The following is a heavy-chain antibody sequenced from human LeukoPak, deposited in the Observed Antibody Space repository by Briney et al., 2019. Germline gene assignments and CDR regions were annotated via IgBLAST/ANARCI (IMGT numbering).Heavy chain of an antibody. V-gene: IGHV3-21*01. J-gene: IGHJ4*02. Sequence: GGSLRLSCAASGFTFSSYSMNWVRQAPGKGLEWVSSISSSSSYIYYADSVKGRFTISRDNAKNSLYLQMNSLRAEDTAAYYCARDPHVLRFLEWPDLDYWGQGTLVTVSS. CDR1: GFTFSSYS. CDR3: ARDPHVLRFLEWPDLDY. D-gene: IGHD3-3*01. CDR2: ISSSSSYI.